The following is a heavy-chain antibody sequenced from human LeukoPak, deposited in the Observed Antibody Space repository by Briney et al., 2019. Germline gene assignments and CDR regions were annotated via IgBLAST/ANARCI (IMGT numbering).Heavy chain of an antibody. Sequence: SVKVSCKASGFTFTSSAMQWVRQARGQRLEWIGWIVVGGGNTNYAQKFQERVTITRDMSTSTAYMELSSLRSEDTAVYYCAAPFGAPSGSYESPLYYYYGMDVWGQGTTVTVSS. J-gene: IGHJ6*02. CDR1: GFTFTSSA. V-gene: IGHV1-58*02. CDR2: IVVGGGNT. CDR3: AAPFGAPSGSYESPLYYYYGMDV. D-gene: IGHD1-26*01.